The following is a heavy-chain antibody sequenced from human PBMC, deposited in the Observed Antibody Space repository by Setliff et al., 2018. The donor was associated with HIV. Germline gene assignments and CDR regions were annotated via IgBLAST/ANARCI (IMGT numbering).Heavy chain of an antibody. Sequence: SETLSLTCTVSGGSISSGGYYWCWIRQHPGKGLEWIGYIYYSGSTYYNPPLKSRVTISVDTSKNQFSLNLSSVTAADTAVYFCARGLRYYSGSTSYISFDFWGQGTLVTVS. CDR2: IYYSGST. V-gene: IGHV4-31*03. D-gene: IGHD2-15*01. CDR3: ARGLRYYSGSTSYISFDF. CDR1: GGSISSGGYY. J-gene: IGHJ4*02.